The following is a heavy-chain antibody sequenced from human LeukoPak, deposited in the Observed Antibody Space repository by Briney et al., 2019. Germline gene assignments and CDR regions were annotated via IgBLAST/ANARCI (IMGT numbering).Heavy chain of an antibody. CDR2: IILIFGTA. CDR1: GGTFSSYA. Sequence: VASVKVSCKASGGTFSSYAISWVRQAPGQGLEWMGGIILIFGTANYAQKFQGRVTITADKSTSTAYMELSSLRSEDTAVYYCASGGVSDIVVVPAAGNYFDYWGQGTLVTVSS. D-gene: IGHD2-2*01. V-gene: IGHV1-69*06. CDR3: ASGGVSDIVVVPAAGNYFDY. J-gene: IGHJ4*02.